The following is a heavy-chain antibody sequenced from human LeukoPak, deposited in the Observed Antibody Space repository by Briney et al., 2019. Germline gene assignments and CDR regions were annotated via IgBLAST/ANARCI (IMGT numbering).Heavy chain of an antibody. CDR1: GYTFTSYG. D-gene: IGHD1-26*01. CDR3: ARGRVGATTGDAFDI. CDR2: ISAYNGNT. V-gene: IGHV1-18*01. J-gene: IGHJ3*02. Sequence: GASVKVSCKASGYTFTSYGISWVRQAPGQGLEWMGWISAYNGNTNYAQKLQGRVTMTTDTSTSTAYMELRSLRSDDTAVYYCARGRVGATTGDAFDIWGQGTMVTVSS.